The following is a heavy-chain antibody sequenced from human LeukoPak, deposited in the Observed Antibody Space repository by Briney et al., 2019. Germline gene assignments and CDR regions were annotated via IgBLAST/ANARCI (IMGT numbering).Heavy chain of an antibody. Sequence: ASVKVSCKVSGYTFTDYYMHWVQQATGKGLEWMGLVDPEDGETIYAEKFQGRVTITADTSTDTAYMELSSLRSEDTAVYYCATSLAAAGTFKFDYWGQGTLVTVSS. J-gene: IGHJ4*02. D-gene: IGHD6-13*01. V-gene: IGHV1-69-2*01. CDR1: GYTFTDYY. CDR3: ATSLAAAGTFKFDY. CDR2: VDPEDGET.